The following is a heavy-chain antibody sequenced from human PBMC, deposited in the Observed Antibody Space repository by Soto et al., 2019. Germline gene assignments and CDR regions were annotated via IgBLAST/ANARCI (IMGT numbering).Heavy chain of an antibody. CDR1: GGSISKYY. CDR3: GGKGFGGVNGLVGV. V-gene: IGHV4-59*08. Sequence: SEALSLTCTVSGGSISKYYWSWFRQTPGKGLEWIGYVHDSWGSNYNPSLKSRVAISLDTSKSQFSLKLTSVTATDTAVYYCGGKGFGGVNGLVGVWGQGTKVT. D-gene: IGHD3-10*01. CDR2: VHDSWGS. J-gene: IGHJ6*01.